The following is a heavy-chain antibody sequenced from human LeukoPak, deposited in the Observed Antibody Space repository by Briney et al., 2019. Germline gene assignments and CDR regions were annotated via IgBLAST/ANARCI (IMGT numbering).Heavy chain of an antibody. J-gene: IGHJ4*02. D-gene: IGHD3-10*01. V-gene: IGHV4-39*07. CDR2: IYYSGST. CDR1: GGSISSSSYY. Sequence: ASETLSHTCTVSGGSISSSSYYWGWIRQPPGKGLEWIGSIYYSGSTYYNPSLKSRVTISVDTSKNQFSLKLSSVTAADTAVYYCARIISSPGSYGSVLFDYWGQGTLVTVSS. CDR3: ARIISSPGSYGSVLFDY.